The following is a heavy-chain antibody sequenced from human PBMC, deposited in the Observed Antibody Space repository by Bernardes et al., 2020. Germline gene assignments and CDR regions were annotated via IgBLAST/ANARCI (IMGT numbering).Heavy chain of an antibody. CDR1: GYPFTSYD. Sequence: ASVKVSCKASGYPFTSYDINWVRQATGQGLEWMGYMNANDGNAGHAQKFQGRVTMTRDTSIRTAYMELSSLTSEDTAVYYCTRGGDIAAGGRKEIDFWGQGTLVTVSS. J-gene: IGHJ4*02. CDR3: TRGGDIAAGGRKEIDF. D-gene: IGHD6-13*01. CDR2: MNANDGNA. V-gene: IGHV1-8*01.